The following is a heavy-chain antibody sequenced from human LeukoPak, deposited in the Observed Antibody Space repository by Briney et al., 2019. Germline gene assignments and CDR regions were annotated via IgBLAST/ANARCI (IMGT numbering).Heavy chain of an antibody. D-gene: IGHD3-22*01. CDR3: AKDHYYDSSGLLGIFDY. J-gene: IGHJ4*02. Sequence: RGSLRLSCAASGFTFSSYVMSWVRQVPGEGLEWVSTIHNSGGATYYADSVKGRFTISRDNSKNTLYLQMNSLRAEDTAVYYCAKDHYYDSSGLLGIFDYWGQGTLVTVSS. CDR2: IHNSGGAT. V-gene: IGHV3-23*01. CDR1: GFTFSSYV.